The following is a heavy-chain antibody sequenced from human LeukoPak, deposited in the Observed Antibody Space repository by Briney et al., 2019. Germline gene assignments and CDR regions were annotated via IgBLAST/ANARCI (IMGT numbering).Heavy chain of an antibody. V-gene: IGHV3-49*04. Sequence: GGSLRLSCTASGFTFGDHAMSWVREAPGKGLEGVGFIRSKAYRGTTEYAASVKGRFSISRDDSESIVYLQMNSLKTEDTAVYYCTRGPMQLWLHNGMDVWGQGTTVTVSS. J-gene: IGHJ6*02. CDR1: GFTFGDHA. CDR2: IRSKAYRGTT. D-gene: IGHD1-1*01. CDR3: TRGPMQLWLHNGMDV.